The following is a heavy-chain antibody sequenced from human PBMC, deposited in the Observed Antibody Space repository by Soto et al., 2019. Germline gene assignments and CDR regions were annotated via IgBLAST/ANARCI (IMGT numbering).Heavy chain of an antibody. CDR1: GFTFSSYA. CDR2: ISYYGSNK. Sequence: PGGSLTLSCAASGFTFSSYAMHWVRQAPGKGLEWVAVISYYGSNKYYADSVKGRFTISRDNSKNTLYLQMNSLRAEDTAVYYCPRGGGKYYDFWSGESSYGMDVWGQGTTVTVSS. CDR3: PRGGGKYYDFWSGESSYGMDV. J-gene: IGHJ6*02. V-gene: IGHV3-30-3*01. D-gene: IGHD3-3*01.